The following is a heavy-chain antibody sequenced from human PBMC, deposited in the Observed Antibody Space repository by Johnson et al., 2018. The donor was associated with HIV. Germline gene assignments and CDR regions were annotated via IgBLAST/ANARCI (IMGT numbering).Heavy chain of an antibody. CDR3: AKAESDLNWLDAFDI. V-gene: IGHV3-30-3*01. D-gene: IGHD1-1*01. CDR1: GFTFSSYA. Sequence: QLLESGGGLVQPGRSLRLSCAASGFTFSSYAMHWVRQAPGKGLEWVAVISYDGSNKYYADSVKGRFTISRDNSKNTLYLQMNSLRAEDTAVYYCAKAESDLNWLDAFDIWGQGTMVTVSS. J-gene: IGHJ3*02. CDR2: ISYDGSNK.